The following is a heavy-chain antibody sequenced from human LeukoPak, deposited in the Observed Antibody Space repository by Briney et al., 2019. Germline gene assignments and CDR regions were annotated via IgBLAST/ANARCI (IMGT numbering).Heavy chain of an antibody. V-gene: IGHV4-59*01. CDR2: IYYSGST. Sequence: PSETLSLTCTVSGGSISSYHWSWIRQPPGKGLEWIGYIYYSGSTNYNPSLKSRVTISVDTSKNQFSLKLSSVTAADTAVYYCARVLLRGPYNWFDPWGQGTLVTVSS. CDR3: ARVLLRGPYNWFDP. J-gene: IGHJ5*02. D-gene: IGHD3-10*01. CDR1: GGSISSYH.